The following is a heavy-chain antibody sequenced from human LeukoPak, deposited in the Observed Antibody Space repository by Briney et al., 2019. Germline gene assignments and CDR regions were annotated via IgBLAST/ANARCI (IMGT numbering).Heavy chain of an antibody. D-gene: IGHD4-23*01. CDR1: AFTVSSNY. CDR2: IYSGGST. CDR3: ASHKADYGGKNDY. Sequence: GGSLRLSCAASAFTVSSNYMSWVRQAPGKGLEWVSVIYSGGSTYYADSVKGRFTISRDNSKNTLYLQVNSLRAEDTAVYYCASHKADYGGKNDYWGQGTLVTVSS. V-gene: IGHV3-53*01. J-gene: IGHJ4*02.